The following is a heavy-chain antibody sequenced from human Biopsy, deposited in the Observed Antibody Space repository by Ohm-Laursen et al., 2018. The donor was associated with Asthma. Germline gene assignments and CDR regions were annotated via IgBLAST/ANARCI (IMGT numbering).Heavy chain of an antibody. V-gene: IGHV1-24*01. CDR3: ASDFPKDYVRYNFQF. J-gene: IGHJ4*02. Sequence: ASVKVSCKISGYSLTDLSMHWVRQAPGQGLEWMGGHDHEEGGTVNVRRFQGRVTMTEDTSTDTAYMELSSLSSDDTAVYYCASDFPKDYVRYNFQFWGQGTLVTVSS. CDR2: HDHEEGGT. CDR1: GYSLTDLS. D-gene: IGHD4-17*01.